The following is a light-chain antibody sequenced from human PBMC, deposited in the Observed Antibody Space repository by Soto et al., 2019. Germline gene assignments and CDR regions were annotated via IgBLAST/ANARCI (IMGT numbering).Light chain of an antibody. V-gene: IGKV1-27*01. CDR3: QKYTNVPA. CDR2: AAS. Sequence: DIQMTQSPSSLSASLGDRVTITCRASHGISNYLAWYQQIPGKVPKLLISAASTLQSGVPSRFSGSGSGTDFTLTISSLQPEDVATYYCQKYTNVPAFGGGTNVEIK. J-gene: IGKJ4*01. CDR1: HGISNY.